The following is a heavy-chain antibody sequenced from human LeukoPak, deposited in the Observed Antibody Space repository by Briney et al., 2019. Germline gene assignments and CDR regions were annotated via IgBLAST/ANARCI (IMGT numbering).Heavy chain of an antibody. D-gene: IGHD3-16*02. CDR3: ARGAFEYYDYVWGSYRHDY. CDR1: GGSFSGYY. Sequence: SETLSLTCAVYGGSFSGYYWSWIRQPPGKGLEWIGEINHSGSTNYNPSLKSGVTISVDTSKNQFSLKLSSVTAADAAVYYCARGAFEYYDYVWGSYRHDYWGQGTLVTVSS. CDR2: INHSGST. V-gene: IGHV4-34*01. J-gene: IGHJ4*02.